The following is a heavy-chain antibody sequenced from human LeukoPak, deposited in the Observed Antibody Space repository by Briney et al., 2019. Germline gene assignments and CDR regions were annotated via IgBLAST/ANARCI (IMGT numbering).Heavy chain of an antibody. D-gene: IGHD3-10*01. CDR3: ARDLYYYGSGSNHDY. CDR1: GFTFSRYS. CDR2: ISSSSSTI. V-gene: IGHV3-48*01. Sequence: GGSLRLSCAASGFTFSRYSMNWVRQAPGKGLEWVSYISSSSSTIYYADSVKGRFTISRDNAKNSLYLQMNSLRAEDTAVYYCARDLYYYGSGSNHDYWGQGTLVTVSS. J-gene: IGHJ4*02.